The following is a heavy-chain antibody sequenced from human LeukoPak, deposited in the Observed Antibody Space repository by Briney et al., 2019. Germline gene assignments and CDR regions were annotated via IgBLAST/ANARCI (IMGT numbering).Heavy chain of an antibody. CDR2: IYYSGST. V-gene: IGHV4-59*12. Sequence: PSETLSLTCTVSGGSISSYYWSWIRQPPGKGLEWIGYIYYSGSTNYNPSLKSRVTISVDTSKNQFSLKLSSVTAADTAVYYCARVSRSSSWSDYKYYYYYMDVWGKGTTVTVSS. CDR3: ARVSRSSSWSDYKYYYYYMDV. CDR1: GGSISSYY. J-gene: IGHJ6*03. D-gene: IGHD6-13*01.